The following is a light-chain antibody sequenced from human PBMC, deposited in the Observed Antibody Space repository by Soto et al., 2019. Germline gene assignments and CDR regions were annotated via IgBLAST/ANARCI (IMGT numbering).Light chain of an antibody. CDR3: SSYTSSSTLCV. CDR2: EVS. Sequence: ALTQPASVSGSPGQSITISCTGTSSDVGGYNYVSWYQQHPGKAPKLVLYEVSNRPSGISNRFSGSKSGNTASLTISGLQAEDEADYYCSSYTSSSTLCVFGTGTKVTVL. V-gene: IGLV2-14*01. CDR1: SSDVGGYNY. J-gene: IGLJ1*01.